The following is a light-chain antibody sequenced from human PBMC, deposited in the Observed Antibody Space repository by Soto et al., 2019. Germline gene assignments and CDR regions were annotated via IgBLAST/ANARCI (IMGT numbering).Light chain of an antibody. J-gene: IGLJ1*01. V-gene: IGLV1-40*01. CDR2: GNS. CDR3: QSSASSLSGLYV. Sequence: QSVLTQPPSVSGAPGQRVTISCTGSSSNIGAGYDVHWYQQLPGTAPKLLIYGNSNRPSGVPDRFSGSKSGTSASLAITGLLAEDEDDYYCQSSASSLSGLYVFGTGTKLTVL. CDR1: SSNIGAGYD.